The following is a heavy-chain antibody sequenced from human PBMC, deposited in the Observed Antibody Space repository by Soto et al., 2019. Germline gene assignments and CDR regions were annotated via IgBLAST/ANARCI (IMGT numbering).Heavy chain of an antibody. V-gene: IGHV4-30-4*01. Sequence: QVQLQESGPGLVKPSQTLSLTCTVSGGSISSGDYYWSWIRQPPGKGLEWIGYIYYSGSTYYNPSLKSRVXXSXDXXKNQFSLKLSSVTAADTAVYYCARVEMATIDAFDIWGQGTMVTVSS. CDR1: GGSISSGDYY. D-gene: IGHD5-12*01. J-gene: IGHJ3*02. CDR3: ARVEMATIDAFDI. CDR2: IYYSGST.